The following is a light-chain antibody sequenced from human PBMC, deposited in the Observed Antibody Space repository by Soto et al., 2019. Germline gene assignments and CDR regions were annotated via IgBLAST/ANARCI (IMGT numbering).Light chain of an antibody. CDR1: SSDVGNSNG. CDR3: SSYTSSSTYV. J-gene: IGLJ1*01. CDR2: DVT. Sequence: QSALTQPPSMSGSPGQSVAISCTGASSDVGNSNGVSWYQQAPGTASKLMIYDVTNRPSGVPDRFSGSKSGNTASLTISGLQAEDEADYYCSSYTSSSTYVFGTGPKVTVL. V-gene: IGLV2-18*02.